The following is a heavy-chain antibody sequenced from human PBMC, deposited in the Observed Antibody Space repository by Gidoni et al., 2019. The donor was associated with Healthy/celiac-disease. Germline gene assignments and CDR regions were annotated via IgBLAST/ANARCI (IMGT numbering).Heavy chain of an antibody. J-gene: IGHJ3*02. Sequence: EVQLVESGGGLVKPGGSLRISCAASGFTFSNAWMSWGRQATGKGLEWVGRIKSKTDGGTTDYAAPVKGRFTISRDDSKNTLYLQMNSLKTEDTAVYYCTTRDIVVVPAAIDDAFDIWGQGTMVTVSS. V-gene: IGHV3-15*01. CDR2: IKSKTDGGTT. D-gene: IGHD2-2*01. CDR1: GFTFSNAW. CDR3: TTRDIVVVPAAIDDAFDI.